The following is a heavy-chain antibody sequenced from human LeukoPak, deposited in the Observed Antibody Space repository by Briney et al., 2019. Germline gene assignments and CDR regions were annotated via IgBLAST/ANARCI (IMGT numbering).Heavy chain of an antibody. Sequence: PSETRSLTCTVSGGSISSSSYYWGWIRQPPGKGLEWIGSIYYSGSTYYNPSLKSRVTISVDTSKNQFSLKLSSVTAADTAVYYCARADYSSTWSHDYYYMDVWGKGTTVTVSS. CDR3: ARADYSSTWSHDYYYMDV. J-gene: IGHJ6*03. CDR1: GGSISSSSYY. CDR2: IYYSGST. D-gene: IGHD6-13*01. V-gene: IGHV4-39*07.